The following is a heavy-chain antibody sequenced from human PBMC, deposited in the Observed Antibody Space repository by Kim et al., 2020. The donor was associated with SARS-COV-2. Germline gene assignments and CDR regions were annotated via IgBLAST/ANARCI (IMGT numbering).Heavy chain of an antibody. J-gene: IGHJ2*01. CDR3: AGEPIKTLEWLFIVEGGYWYFAL. V-gene: IGHV4-4*07. CDR1: GGSISSYY. D-gene: IGHD3-3*01. CDR2: IYTSGST. Sequence: SETLSLTCTVSGGSISSYYWSWIRQPAGKGLEWIGRIYTSGSTNYNPSLKSRVTMSVDTSKNQFSLKLSSVTAADTAVYYCAGEPIKTLEWLFIVEGGYWYFALWGRGTLVTVSS.